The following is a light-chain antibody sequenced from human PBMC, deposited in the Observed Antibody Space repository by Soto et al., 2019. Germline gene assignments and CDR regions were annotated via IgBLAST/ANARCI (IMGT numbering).Light chain of an antibody. J-gene: IGLJ1*01. CDR2: EVS. V-gene: IGLV2-14*01. CDR1: NSDVGGYNY. Sequence: QSVLTQPASVSGSPGQSITISCTGTNSDVGGYNYVSWYQQHPGKAPKLMIYEVSNRPSGVSNRFSGSKSGNTASLTISGLQAEDEADYYCSSFTISSTLYVFGTGTKLTVL. CDR3: SSFTISSTLYV.